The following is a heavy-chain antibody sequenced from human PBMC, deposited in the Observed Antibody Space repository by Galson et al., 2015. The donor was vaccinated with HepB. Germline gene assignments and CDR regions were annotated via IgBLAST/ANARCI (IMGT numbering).Heavy chain of an antibody. J-gene: IGHJ4*02. V-gene: IGHV3-21*01. CDR1: GFGFDSYD. CDR2: ISTGSSYI. CDR3: AREKYYYGSGTNFDY. Sequence: SLRLSCAVSGFGFDSYDMTWVRQAPGKGLEWVSSISTGSSYIYYAGSVKGRFITSRDGAKNSLYLQMNSLRAEDTAVYYCAREKYYYGSGTNFDYWGQGTLVTVSS. D-gene: IGHD3-10*01.